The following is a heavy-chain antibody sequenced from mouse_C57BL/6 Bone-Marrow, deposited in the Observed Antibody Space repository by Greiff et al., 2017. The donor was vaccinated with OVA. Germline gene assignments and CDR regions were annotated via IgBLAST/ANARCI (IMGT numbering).Heavy chain of an antibody. CDR1: GYTFTSYW. D-gene: IGHD1-1*01. J-gene: IGHJ4*01. CDR3: ASPGYYGSSYDAMDY. V-gene: IGHV1-53*01. Sequence: QVQLQQPGTELVKPGASVKLSCKASGYTFTSYWMHWVKQRPGQGLEWIGNINPSNGGTNYNEKFKSKATLTVDKSSSTACMQLSSLTSEDSAVYYCASPGYYGSSYDAMDYWGQGTSVTVSS. CDR2: INPSNGGT.